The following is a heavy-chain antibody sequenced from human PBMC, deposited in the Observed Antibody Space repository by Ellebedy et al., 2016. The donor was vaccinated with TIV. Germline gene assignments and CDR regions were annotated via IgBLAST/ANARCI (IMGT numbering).Heavy chain of an antibody. J-gene: IGHJ4*02. D-gene: IGHD6-19*01. Sequence: ASVKVSXKASGYTFTDYYMHWVRQAPGQGLEWMGWINSGGPKYAQKFQGRVTMTRDTSISTAYMEVSSLRSDDTAVYFCARESDSSGWYPGDYWGQGTLVTVSS. CDR3: ARESDSSGWYPGDY. CDR1: GYTFTDYY. CDR2: INSGGP. V-gene: IGHV1-2*02.